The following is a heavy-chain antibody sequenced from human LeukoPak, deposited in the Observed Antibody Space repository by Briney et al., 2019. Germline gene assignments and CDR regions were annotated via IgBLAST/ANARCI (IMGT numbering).Heavy chain of an antibody. CDR2: IRSRAYGGTT. CDR1: GFTFGDYA. J-gene: IGHJ4*02. D-gene: IGHD6-13*01. Sequence: GGSLRLSCTASGFTFGDYAMSWVRQAPGKGLEWVGFIRSRAYGGTTEYAASVKGRFTISRDDSKSIAYLQMNSLKTEDTAVYYCTREARLIAAAGQGKYYFDYWGQGKLVTVSS. CDR3: TREARLIAAAGQGKYYFDY. V-gene: IGHV3-49*04.